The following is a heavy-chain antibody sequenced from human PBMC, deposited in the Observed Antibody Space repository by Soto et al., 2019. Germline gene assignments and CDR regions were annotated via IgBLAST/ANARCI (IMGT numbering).Heavy chain of an antibody. D-gene: IGHD3-9*01. V-gene: IGHV4-39*01. CDR3: ARHEVPGYDILTGYYTPGAFDI. CDR1: GGSISSSSYY. Sequence: SETLSLTCTVSGGSISSSSYYWGWIRQPPGKGLEWIGSIYYSGSTYYNPSLKSRVTISVDTSKNQFSLKLSSVTAADTAVYYCARHEVPGYDILTGYYTPGAFDIWGQGTMVT. J-gene: IGHJ3*02. CDR2: IYYSGST.